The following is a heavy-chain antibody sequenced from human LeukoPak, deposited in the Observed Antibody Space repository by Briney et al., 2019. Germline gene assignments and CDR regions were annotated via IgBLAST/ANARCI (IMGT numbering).Heavy chain of an antibody. V-gene: IGHV4-39*01. CDR1: GGSISTNSYY. CDR3: ARHLQQLGETWFDP. D-gene: IGHD6-13*01. Sequence: SETLSLTCAVYGGSISTNSYYWGWIRQPPGKGLEWIGNIYYRGSTYYNPSLKSRVTISVDTYKNQFSLKLSSVTAADTAVYYCARHLQQLGETWFDPWGQGTLVTVSS. CDR2: IYYRGST. J-gene: IGHJ5*02.